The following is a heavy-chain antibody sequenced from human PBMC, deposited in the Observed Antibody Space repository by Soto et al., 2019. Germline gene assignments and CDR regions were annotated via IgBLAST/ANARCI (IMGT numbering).Heavy chain of an antibody. V-gene: IGHV3-23*01. CDR1: GFTFSTYA. Sequence: VQLLESGGGLLQPGGSLRLSCAASGFTFSTYAMTWVRQAPGKGPEWVSSVSGRGGNTLYADSVKGRFTISRDNSKNTLYLQMNSLRAGDTAVYYCAKGRAPSGWSPPYSYGMDVWGQGTTVIVSS. D-gene: IGHD6-19*01. J-gene: IGHJ6*02. CDR2: VSGRGGNT. CDR3: AKGRAPSGWSPPYSYGMDV.